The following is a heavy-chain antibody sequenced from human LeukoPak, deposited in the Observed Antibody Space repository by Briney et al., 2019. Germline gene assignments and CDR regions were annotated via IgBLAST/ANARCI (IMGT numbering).Heavy chain of an antibody. Sequence: QPGGSLRLSCAASGFTFSSYEMNWVRQAPGKGLEWVAVISYDGSNKYYADSVKGRFTISRDNSKNTLYLQMNSLRAEDTAVYYCARDTSYYYDRDGMDVWGQGTTVTVSS. CDR1: GFTFSSYE. D-gene: IGHD3-22*01. CDR2: ISYDGSNK. V-gene: IGHV3-30*03. J-gene: IGHJ6*02. CDR3: ARDTSYYYDRDGMDV.